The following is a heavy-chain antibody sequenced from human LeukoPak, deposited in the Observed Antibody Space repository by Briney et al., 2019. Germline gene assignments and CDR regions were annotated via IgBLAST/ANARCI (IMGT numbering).Heavy chain of an antibody. D-gene: IGHD2-2*01. Sequence: ASVKVSCKASGYTFSGHYIHWVRQAPGQGLEWMGWINPKSGVTNSAPKFQDRVTVTRDTSISTAFMEVSRLRSDDTAVYYCARHCNGTRCYDPPLDHWGQGTLVTVSS. J-gene: IGHJ4*02. V-gene: IGHV1-2*02. CDR3: ARHCNGTRCYDPPLDH. CDR2: INPKSGVT. CDR1: GYTFSGHY.